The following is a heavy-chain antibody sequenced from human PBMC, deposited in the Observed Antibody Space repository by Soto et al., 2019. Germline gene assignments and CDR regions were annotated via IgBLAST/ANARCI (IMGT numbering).Heavy chain of an antibody. CDR2: IYHSGRT. CDR1: GGSISSSNW. V-gene: IGHV4-4*02. CDR3: ARFNSGNYYEAFDI. D-gene: IGHD1-26*01. Sequence: QVQLQESGPGLVKPSGTLSLTCAVSGGSISSSNWWSWVRQPPGKGLEWIGEIYHSGRTNYNPSLXXXVXXSVDKHKTQFSLKRSSVTAAATAVDYCARFNSGNYYEAFDIWGQWTMVTVSS. J-gene: IGHJ3*02.